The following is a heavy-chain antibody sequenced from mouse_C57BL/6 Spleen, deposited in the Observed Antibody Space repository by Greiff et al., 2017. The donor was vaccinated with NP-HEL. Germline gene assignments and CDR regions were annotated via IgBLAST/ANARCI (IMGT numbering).Heavy chain of an antibody. CDR1: GYAFTNYL. CDR3: AAIYYYGSSYEYYFDY. J-gene: IGHJ2*01. CDR2: INPGSGGT. D-gene: IGHD1-1*01. V-gene: IGHV1-54*01. Sequence: QVQLQQSGAELVRPGTSVKVSCKASGYAFTNYLIEWVKQRPGQGLEWIGVINPGSGGTNYNEKFKGKATLTADKSSSTAYMQLSSLTSEDSAVYFCAAIYYYGSSYEYYFDYWGQGTTLTVSS.